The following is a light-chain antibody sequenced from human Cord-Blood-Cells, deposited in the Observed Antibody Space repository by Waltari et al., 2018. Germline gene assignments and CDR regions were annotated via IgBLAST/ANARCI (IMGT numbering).Light chain of an antibody. CDR3: QQYNSYSPT. V-gene: IGKV1-5*01. CDR1: QSISSW. J-gene: IGKJ1*01. Sequence: DIQMTQSPPTLSASVGDRVTITCRASQSISSWLAWYQQKPGKAPKPLIYDASSLESGVPSRFSGSGSGTEFTLTISSLQPDDFATYFCQQYNSYSPTFGQGTKVEIK. CDR2: DAS.